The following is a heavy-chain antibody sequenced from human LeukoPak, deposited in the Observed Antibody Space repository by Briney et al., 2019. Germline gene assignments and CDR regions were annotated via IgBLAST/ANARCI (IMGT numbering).Heavy chain of an antibody. CDR1: GFTFDDYA. Sequence: GGSLRLSCAASGFTFDDYAMHWVRQAPGKGLEWVSGISWNSGSIGYADSVKGRSTISRDNAKNSLYLQMNSLRAEDMALYYCAKDIGYSGSSPTFDYWGQGTLVTVSS. D-gene: IGHD1-26*01. CDR3: AKDIGYSGSSPTFDY. V-gene: IGHV3-9*03. J-gene: IGHJ4*02. CDR2: ISWNSGSI.